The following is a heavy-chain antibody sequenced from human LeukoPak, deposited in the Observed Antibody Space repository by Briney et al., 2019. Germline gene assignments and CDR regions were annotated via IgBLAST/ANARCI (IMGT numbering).Heavy chain of an antibody. D-gene: IGHD3-16*01. CDR2: IKQDGSEK. CDR1: GFTFSNYW. V-gene: IGHV3-7*01. Sequence: PGGSLRLSCAASGFTFSNYWMSWVCQAPGKGLEWVANIKQDGSEKYYVDSVKGRFTISRDNAKNSLYLEMNSLRAEDTAVYYCASELRNYYYYYSGMDVWGQGSTVTVSS. CDR3: ASELRNYYYYYSGMDV. J-gene: IGHJ6*02.